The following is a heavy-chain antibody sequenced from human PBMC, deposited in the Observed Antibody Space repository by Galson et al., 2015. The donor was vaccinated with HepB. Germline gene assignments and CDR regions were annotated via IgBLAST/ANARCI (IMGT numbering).Heavy chain of an antibody. D-gene: IGHD6-19*01. CDR2: INWNGGST. CDR1: GFTFDDYG. V-gene: IGHV3-20*04. J-gene: IGHJ3*02. Sequence: SLRLSCAASGFTFDDYGMSWVRQAPGKGLEWVSGINWNGGSTGYADSVKGRFTISRDNAKNSLYLQMNSLRAEDTALYYCARASSGWYSGVREPRAFDIWGQGTMVTVSS. CDR3: ARASSGWYSGVREPRAFDI.